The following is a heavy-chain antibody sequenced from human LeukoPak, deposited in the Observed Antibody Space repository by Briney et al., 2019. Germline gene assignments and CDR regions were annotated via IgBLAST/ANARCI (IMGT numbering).Heavy chain of an antibody. CDR1: GGTFSSYA. CDR3: ATPAHCGGDCYKREHFDY. Sequence: GASVKVSCKASGGTFSSYAISWVRQAPGQGLEWMGGIIPIFGTANYAQKFQGRVTITADESTSTAYMELSSLRSEDTAVYYCATPAHCGGDCYKREHFDYWGQGTLVTVSS. V-gene: IGHV1-69*13. CDR2: IIPIFGTA. D-gene: IGHD2-21*02. J-gene: IGHJ4*02.